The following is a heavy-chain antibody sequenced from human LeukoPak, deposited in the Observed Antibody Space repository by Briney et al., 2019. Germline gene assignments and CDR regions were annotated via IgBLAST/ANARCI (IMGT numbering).Heavy chain of an antibody. CDR2: INPNSGST. J-gene: IGHJ4*02. CDR1: GYTFTGYY. D-gene: IGHD3-22*01. Sequence: ASVKVSCKASGYTFTGYYMHWVRQAPGQGLEWMGWINPNSGSTNYAQKFQGRVTMTRDTSISTAYMELSRLRSDDTAVYYCARDLTQRARYYYDSSGYYAWGQGTLVTVSS. CDR3: ARDLTQRARYYYDSSGYYA. V-gene: IGHV1-2*02.